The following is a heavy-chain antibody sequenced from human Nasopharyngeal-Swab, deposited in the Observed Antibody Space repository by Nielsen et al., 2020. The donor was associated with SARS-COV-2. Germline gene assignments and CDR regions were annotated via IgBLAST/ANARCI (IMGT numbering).Heavy chain of an antibody. Sequence: WIRQPPGQGLEWVSSISGDDTSTFYADSVKGRFTISRDNSKNTLYLQMNSLRAEDTAVYYCAKGPLIIVVDYYFDYWGQGTLVTVSS. J-gene: IGHJ4*02. CDR2: ISGDDTST. V-gene: IGHV3-23*01. CDR3: AKGPLIIVVDYYFDY. D-gene: IGHD2-2*01.